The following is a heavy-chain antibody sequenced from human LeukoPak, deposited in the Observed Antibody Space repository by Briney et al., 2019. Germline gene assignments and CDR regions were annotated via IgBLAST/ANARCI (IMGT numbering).Heavy chain of an antibody. CDR3: ASQVLGSGSYYEDYYYYGMDV. V-gene: IGHV1-8*01. J-gene: IGHJ6*02. CDR2: MNLNSGNT. D-gene: IGHD3-10*02. CDR1: GYTFTSYD. Sequence: RASVKVSCKASGYTFTSYDINRVRQATGQGLEWMGWMNLNSGNTGYAQKFQGRVTMTRNTSISTAYMELSSLRSEDTAVYYCASQVLGSGSYYEDYYYYGMDVWGQGTTVTVSS.